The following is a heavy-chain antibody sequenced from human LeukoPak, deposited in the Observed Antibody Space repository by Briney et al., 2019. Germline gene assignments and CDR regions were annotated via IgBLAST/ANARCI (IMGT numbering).Heavy chain of an antibody. Sequence: PGGSLRLSCAASGFTFSSYEMNWVRQAPGKGLEWVSYISSSGSTIYYADSVKGRFTISRDNAKNTLFLQMNSLRAEDTAVCYCARGLSGYSSSLGYWGQGTLVTVSS. CDR2: ISSSGSTI. CDR3: ARGLSGYSSSLGY. CDR1: GFTFSSYE. V-gene: IGHV3-48*03. J-gene: IGHJ4*02. D-gene: IGHD6-6*01.